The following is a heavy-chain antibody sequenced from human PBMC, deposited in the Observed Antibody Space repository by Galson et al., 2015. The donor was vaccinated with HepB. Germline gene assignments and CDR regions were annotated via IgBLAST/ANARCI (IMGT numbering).Heavy chain of an antibody. Sequence: SLRLSCAASGFTFGSSAMSWVRQAAGAGLGWVADVSGSGGSTHDADSVKGRVTISRENSKNTLYLQMKRLIAEDTAGYYCATDRELRDNCFDPWGQGTLVAVSS. CDR3: ATDRELRDNCFDP. D-gene: IGHD1-7*01. V-gene: IGHV3-23*01. CDR1: GFTFGSSA. J-gene: IGHJ5*02. CDR2: VSGSGGST.